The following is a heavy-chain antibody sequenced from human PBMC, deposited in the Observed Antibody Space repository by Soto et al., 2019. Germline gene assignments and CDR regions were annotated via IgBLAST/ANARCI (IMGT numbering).Heavy chain of an antibody. D-gene: IGHD3-9*01. CDR2: ISGSGGST. V-gene: IGHV3-23*01. J-gene: IGHJ4*02. CDR1: GFTFSSYA. CDR3: AKALDYDILTGYYGGDY. Sequence: EVQLLESGGGLVQPGGSLRLSCAASGFTFSSYAMSWVRQAPGKGLEWVSAISGSGGSTYYADSVKGRFTISRDNSKNTLYLQMNSLRAEDTAVYYCAKALDYDILTGYYGGDYWGQGTLVTVSS.